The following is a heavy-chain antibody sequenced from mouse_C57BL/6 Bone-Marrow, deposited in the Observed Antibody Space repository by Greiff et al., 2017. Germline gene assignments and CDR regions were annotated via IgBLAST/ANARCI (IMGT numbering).Heavy chain of an antibody. Sequence: VQLQQSGPELVKPGASVKISCKASGYTFTDYYMNWVKQSHGKSLEWIGDINPNNGGTSYNQKFKGKATLTVDKSSSTAYMELRSLTSEYSAVYYCARYGGVADWYLDVWGTGTTVTVSS. CDR3: ARYGGVADWYLDV. J-gene: IGHJ1*03. CDR2: INPNNGGT. V-gene: IGHV1-26*01. CDR1: GYTFTDYY. D-gene: IGHD1-1*02.